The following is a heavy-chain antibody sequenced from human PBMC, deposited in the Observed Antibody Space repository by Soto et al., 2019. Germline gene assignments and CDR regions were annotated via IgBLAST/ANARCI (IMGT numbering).Heavy chain of an antibody. CDR2: FNPILSFS. J-gene: IGHJ4*02. Sequence: QVQLVQSGAEVKKPGSSVTVSCKASGDTFNFYTINWVRQAPGLGLEWMGRFNPILSFSNSALKFQGRVTLTADKSTSTAYMGLSSLRSEDTAIYYCATSFGSGSRAFDYWGQGALVTVSS. D-gene: IGHD3-10*01. CDR3: ATSFGSGSRAFDY. CDR1: GDTFNFYT. V-gene: IGHV1-69*02.